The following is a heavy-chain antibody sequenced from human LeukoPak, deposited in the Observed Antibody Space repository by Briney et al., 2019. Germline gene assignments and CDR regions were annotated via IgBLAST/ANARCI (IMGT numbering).Heavy chain of an antibody. V-gene: IGHV3-53*01. CDR3: ARTTAIGSGLDSFDI. D-gene: IGHD6-19*01. CDR2: IYSGDNT. J-gene: IGHJ3*02. CDR1: GFTVRSNY. Sequence: GGSLRLSCAASGFTVRSNYMSWVRQAAGKGLEWVSIIYSGDNTDYADSVKGRFTISRDSSKNTLYLQMNSLRAEDTAVYYCARTTAIGSGLDSFDIWGQGTMVTVSS.